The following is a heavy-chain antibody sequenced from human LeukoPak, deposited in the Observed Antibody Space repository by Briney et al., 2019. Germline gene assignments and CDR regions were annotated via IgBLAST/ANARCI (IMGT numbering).Heavy chain of an antibody. CDR2: ISSSSSYI. V-gene: IGHV3-21*01. Sequence: GGSLRLSCAASGFTFSSYSMNWVRQAPGKGLEWVSSISSSSSYIYYADSVKGRFTISRDNAKNSLYLQMNSLRAEDTAVYYCARGGSYLSYYYYYYMDVWGKGTTVTVSS. CDR1: GFTFSSYS. CDR3: ARGGSYLSYYYYYYMDV. D-gene: IGHD1-26*01. J-gene: IGHJ6*03.